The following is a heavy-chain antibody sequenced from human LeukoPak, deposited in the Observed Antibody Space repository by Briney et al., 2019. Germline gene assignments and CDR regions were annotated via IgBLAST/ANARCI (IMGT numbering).Heavy chain of an antibody. Sequence: GGSLRLSCTASGFTFGDYAMSWFRQAPGKGLEWVGFIRSKTYGGTTEYVASVKGRFTISRDDSKSIAYLQMNSLKTEDTAVYDCTRVPGYSYGYETFDIWGQGTMVTVSS. D-gene: IGHD5-18*01. CDR2: IRSKTYGGTT. V-gene: IGHV3-49*03. CDR1: GFTFGDYA. J-gene: IGHJ3*02. CDR3: TRVPGYSYGYETFDI.